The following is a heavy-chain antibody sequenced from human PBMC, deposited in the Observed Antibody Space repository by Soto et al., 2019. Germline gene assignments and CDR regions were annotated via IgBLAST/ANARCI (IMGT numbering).Heavy chain of an antibody. CDR1: GYRFTSHW. Sequence: PGESLKISCKGSGYRFTSHWIGWVRQMPGKGLEWMGIIYPGDSDTRYSPSFQGQVTISVDRSISTAYLQWSSLKASDTAVYYCASPGGLWFGEFRYWGQGTLVTVSS. CDR3: ASPGGLWFGEFRY. CDR2: IYPGDSDT. D-gene: IGHD3-10*01. V-gene: IGHV5-51*01. J-gene: IGHJ4*02.